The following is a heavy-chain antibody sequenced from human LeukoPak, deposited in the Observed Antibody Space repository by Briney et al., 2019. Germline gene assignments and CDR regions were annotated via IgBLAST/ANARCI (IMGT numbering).Heavy chain of an antibody. J-gene: IGHJ6*04. V-gene: IGHV1-18*04. CDR1: AYTFTSYG. CDR2: ISAYNGNT. CDR3: AREALWFGGAYGMDV. Sequence: ASMKLSSKASAYTFTSYGISWERQAPGQGLEWMGWISAYNGNTNYAQKLQGRVTMTTDTSTSTAYMELRSLRSDDTAVYYCAREALWFGGAYGMDVWGKGTTVTVSS. D-gene: IGHD3-10*01.